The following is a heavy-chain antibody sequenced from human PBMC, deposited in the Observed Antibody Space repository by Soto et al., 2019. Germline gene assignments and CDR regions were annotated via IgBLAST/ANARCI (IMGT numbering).Heavy chain of an antibody. V-gene: IGHV4-59*01. Sequence: SETLSLTCTVSGGYINSYYWNWIRQPPGKGLEWIGYTYYSGSTNYNPSLKSRVVISVDTSKNQFSLKLRSVTAADTAMYYCAKNDDHGSSYHGMDVWGQGTTVTVSS. J-gene: IGHJ6*01. CDR3: AKNDDHGSSYHGMDV. D-gene: IGHD4-17*01. CDR1: GGYINSYY. CDR2: TYYSGST.